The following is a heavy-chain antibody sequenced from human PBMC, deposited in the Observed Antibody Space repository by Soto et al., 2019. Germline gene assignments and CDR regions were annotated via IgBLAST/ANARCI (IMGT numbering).Heavy chain of an antibody. J-gene: IGHJ5*02. CDR3: AGGRDVVGVADIRSSAVGFDP. D-gene: IGHD2-15*01. V-gene: IGHV4-31*03. CDR1: GGSISSGGYY. Sequence: PSETLSLTCTVSGGSISSGGYYWSWIRQHPGKGLEWIGYIYYSGSTYYNPSLKSRVTISVDTSKNQFSLKLSSVTAADTAVYYCAGGRDVVGVADIRSSAVGFDPWGQGTLVTVSS. CDR2: IYYSGST.